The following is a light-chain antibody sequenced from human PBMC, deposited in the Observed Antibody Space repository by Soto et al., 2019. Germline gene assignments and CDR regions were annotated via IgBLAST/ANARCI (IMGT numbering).Light chain of an antibody. V-gene: IGLV6-57*03. J-gene: IGLJ3*02. CDR2: EDN. CDR3: QSYDSGKSGV. Sequence: NFMLTQPHSVSESPGKTVTISCTRSSGSIASNYVQWYQQRPGSAPTTVIYEDNQRPSGVPDRFSGSIDSSSNSASLTISGLKTEDEADYYCQSYDSGKSGVFGGGTKLTVL. CDR1: SGSIASNY.